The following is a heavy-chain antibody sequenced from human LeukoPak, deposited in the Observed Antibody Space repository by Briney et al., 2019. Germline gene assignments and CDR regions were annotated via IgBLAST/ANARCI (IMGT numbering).Heavy chain of an antibody. V-gene: IGHV3-21*01. CDR1: GFTFSSYS. CDR2: ISSSSSYI. CDR3: ARGDIVVVPAAMSAFDI. J-gene: IGHJ3*02. Sequence: GGSLRLSCAASGFTFSSYSMNWVRQAPGKGLEWVSSISSSSSYIYYADSVKGRFTISRDNAKNSLYLQMNSLRAEDTAVYYCARGDIVVVPAAMSAFDIWGQGTMVTVSS. D-gene: IGHD2-2*01.